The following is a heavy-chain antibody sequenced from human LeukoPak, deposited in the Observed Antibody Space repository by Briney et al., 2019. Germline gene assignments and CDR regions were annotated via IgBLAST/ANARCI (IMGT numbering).Heavy chain of an antibody. CDR3: AKRTRGYSYGTLDY. V-gene: IGHV3-30-3*01. CDR2: ISDDGSRQ. D-gene: IGHD5-18*01. J-gene: IGHJ4*02. CDR1: GFTFSNYA. Sequence: GRSLRLSCAATGFTFSNYAIHWGRQAPGKGLEWVAFISDDGSRQHYADSVKGRFTISRDNSKNTLFLQMNSLRAEDTAVYYCAKRTRGYSYGTLDYWGQGTLVTVSS.